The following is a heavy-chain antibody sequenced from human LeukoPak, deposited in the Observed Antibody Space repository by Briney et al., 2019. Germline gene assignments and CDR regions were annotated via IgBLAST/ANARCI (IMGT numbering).Heavy chain of an antibody. D-gene: IGHD2-2*01. V-gene: IGHV1-24*01. CDR3: TTGKIYCSTTSCSDDY. Sequence: ASVKVSCMVSGDTLTALSMHWVRQAPGKGLEWMGGFHPEDGETIYAQKFQGRVAMTEDTSTDTAYMELSSLRSDDTAVYYCTTGKIYCSTTSCSDDYWGQGTLVTVSS. J-gene: IGHJ4*02. CDR2: FHPEDGET. CDR1: GDTLTALS.